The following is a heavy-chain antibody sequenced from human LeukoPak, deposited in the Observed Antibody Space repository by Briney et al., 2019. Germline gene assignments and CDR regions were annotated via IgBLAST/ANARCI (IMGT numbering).Heavy chain of an antibody. V-gene: IGHV3-74*01. CDR1: GFAFSSNW. J-gene: IGHJ4*02. CDR2: INSGGSGT. D-gene: IGHD7-27*01. Sequence: GGSLRLFCAASGFAFSSNWMHWVRQTPGKGLVWVSRINSGGSGTSYAASVEGRFTISRDNAKNTLYLQMNSLRVEDTAVYYCATSLGPLTEYWGQGTLVTVSS. CDR3: ATSLGPLTEY.